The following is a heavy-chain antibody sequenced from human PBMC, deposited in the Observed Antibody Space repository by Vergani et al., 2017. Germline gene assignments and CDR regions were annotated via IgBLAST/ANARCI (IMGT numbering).Heavy chain of an antibody. V-gene: IGHV4-31*03. Sequence: QVQLQESGPGLVKPSQTLSLTCTVSGGSISSGGYYWSWIRQHPGKGLEWIGYIYYSGSTYYNPALKSRVTISVDTSKNQFSLKLRSVTAADTAVYYCAKEEKWMVRGGRNWFDPWGQGTLVTVSS. CDR1: GGSISSGGYY. CDR2: IYYSGST. CDR3: AKEEKWMVRGGRNWFDP. J-gene: IGHJ5*02. D-gene: IGHD3-10*01.